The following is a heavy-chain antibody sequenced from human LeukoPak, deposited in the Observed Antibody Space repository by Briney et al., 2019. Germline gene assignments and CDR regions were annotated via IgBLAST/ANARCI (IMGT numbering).Heavy chain of an antibody. CDR1: GFTFSSYG. Sequence: GGSLRLSCAASGFTFSSYGMHWVRQAPGKGLEWVANIKQDGSEKYYVDSVKGRFTVSRDNAKNSVYLQMNSVRAEDTAVYYCASLYGMDVWGQGTTVTVSS. V-gene: IGHV3-7*01. J-gene: IGHJ6*02. CDR3: ASLYGMDV. CDR2: IKQDGSEK.